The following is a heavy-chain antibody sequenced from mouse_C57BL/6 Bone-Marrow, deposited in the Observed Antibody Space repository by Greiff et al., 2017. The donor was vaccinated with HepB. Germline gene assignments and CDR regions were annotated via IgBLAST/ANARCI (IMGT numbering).Heavy chain of an antibody. J-gene: IGHJ4*01. CDR2: IWRGGST. D-gene: IGHD2-1*01. CDR3: AKSGNPLYAMDY. Sequence: QVQLQQSGPGLVQPSQSLSITCTVSGFSLTSYGVHWVRQSPGKGLEWLGVIWRGGSTDYNAALMSRLSITKDNSKSQVFFKMNSLTADDTAIYYCAKSGNPLYAMDYWGQGTSVTVSS. V-gene: IGHV2-5*01. CDR1: GFSLTSYG.